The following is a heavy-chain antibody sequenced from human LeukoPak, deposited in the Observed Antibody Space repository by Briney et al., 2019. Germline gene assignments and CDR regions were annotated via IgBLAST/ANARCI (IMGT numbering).Heavy chain of an antibody. V-gene: IGHV1-24*01. CDR1: GYTFTNYY. CDR3: ATDLLGFLEWLLN. CDR2: FDPEDGET. D-gene: IGHD3-3*01. Sequence: ASVKVSCKASGYTFTNYYMHWVRQAPGKGLEWMGGFDPEDGETIYAQKFQGRVTMTEDTSTDTAYMELSSLRSEDTAVYYCATDLLGFLEWLLNWGQGTLVTVSS. J-gene: IGHJ4*02.